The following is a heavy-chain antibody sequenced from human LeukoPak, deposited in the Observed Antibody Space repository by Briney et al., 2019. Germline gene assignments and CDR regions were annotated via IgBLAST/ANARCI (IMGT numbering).Heavy chain of an antibody. J-gene: IGHJ3*02. D-gene: IGHD2-2*01. V-gene: IGHV4-34*01. Sequence: SETLSLSCAVYGGSFSGYYRSWIRQPPGKGLEWVWEINSSGSTNYNPSLQSRVTISVDTTKHHFSLNQSSVTAADAAAYYCARRYCSSTSSCGRRENAFDIWGQGTMVTVSS. CDR1: GGSFSGYY. CDR3: ARRYCSSTSSCGRRENAFDI. CDR2: INSSGST.